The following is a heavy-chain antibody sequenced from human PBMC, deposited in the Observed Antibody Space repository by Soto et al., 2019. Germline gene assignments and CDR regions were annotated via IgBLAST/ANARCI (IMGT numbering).Heavy chain of an antibody. CDR1: GFTVSGKKY. D-gene: IGHD1-1*01. CDR2: LYDLDGT. Sequence: GGSLRLSCAAFGFTVSGKKYVAWVRQAPGKGLEWVSALYDLDGTYYADSVKGRFTTSSDSSMTTVYLQMNSLRPDDTAVYSCATWHLQEHAYDIWGQGTMVTVSS. V-gene: IGHV3-53*01. CDR3: ATWHLQEHAYDI. J-gene: IGHJ3*02.